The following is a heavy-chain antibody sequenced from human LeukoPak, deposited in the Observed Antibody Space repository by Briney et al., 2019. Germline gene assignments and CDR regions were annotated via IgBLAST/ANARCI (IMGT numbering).Heavy chain of an antibody. CDR3: AKDRTVGASYWYFDL. Sequence: GGSLRLSCAASGFTFSNYAMTWVRQAPGKGLEWVSAISGSGDITYYADSVKGRFTISRDSSRNTLFLHMNTLRAEDTAIYYCAKDRTVGASYWYFDLWGRGTLVTVSS. J-gene: IGHJ2*01. CDR1: GFTFSNYA. CDR2: ISGSGDIT. D-gene: IGHD1-26*01. V-gene: IGHV3-23*01.